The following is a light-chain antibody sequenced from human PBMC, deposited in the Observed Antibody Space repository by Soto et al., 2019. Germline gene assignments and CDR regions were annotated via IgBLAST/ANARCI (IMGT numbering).Light chain of an antibody. CDR2: DVS. J-gene: IGLJ2*01. V-gene: IGLV2-14*01. CDR1: SSDVGGYNY. Sequence: QSALTQPASVSGSPGQSITISCTGTSSDVGGYNYVSWYQQHPGKAPKLMIYDVSNRPSGVSNRFSGSKSGNTASLTISGLQAEDEVDYYCSSYTGSSTPLVFGGGTTLTVL. CDR3: SSYTGSSTPLV.